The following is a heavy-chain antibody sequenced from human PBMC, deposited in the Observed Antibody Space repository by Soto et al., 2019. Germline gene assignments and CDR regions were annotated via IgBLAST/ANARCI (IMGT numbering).Heavy chain of an antibody. J-gene: IGHJ6*02. CDR3: ARDFGSGSRYGIDV. V-gene: IGHV4-39*01. CDR2: VYYSGSN. CDR1: GGSISRNTYY. Sequence: SEPLSLTCTVSGGSISRNTYYWGWIRQPPGKGLVWIGSVYYSGSNYYNPSLRRRVTISVDTSKKQFSLRLSAVTAADTAVYYCARDFGSGSRYGIDVWGQGTMVT. D-gene: IGHD3-10*01.